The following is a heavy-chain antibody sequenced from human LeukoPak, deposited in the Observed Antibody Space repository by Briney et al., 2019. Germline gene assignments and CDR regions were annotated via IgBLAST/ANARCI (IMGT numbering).Heavy chain of an antibody. CDR2: ISYDGSNK. Sequence: GGSLRLSCAASGFIFSSYAMHWVRQAPGKGLEWVAVISYDGSNKYYADSVKGRFTISRDNSKNTLYLQMNSLRAEDTAVYYCAGDNGLMITFGGVIAYYFDYWGQGTLVTVSS. D-gene: IGHD3-16*02. CDR1: GFIFSSYA. V-gene: IGHV3-30-3*01. J-gene: IGHJ4*02. CDR3: AGDNGLMITFGGVIAYYFDY.